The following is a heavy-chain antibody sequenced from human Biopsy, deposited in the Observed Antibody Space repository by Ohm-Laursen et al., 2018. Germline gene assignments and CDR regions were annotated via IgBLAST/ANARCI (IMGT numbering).Heavy chain of an antibody. CDR1: GGSISNNNYY. J-gene: IGHJ5*02. CDR2: IFYRGST. CDR3: ARDYDTSGYYYVS. V-gene: IGHV4-39*01. Sequence: TLSLTCTVSGGSISNNNYYWGWIRQPPGKGLAWIGSIFYRGSTHYKPSLKSQVNISVDTSKNQFSLKLNSVTAADTAVYYCARDYDTSGYYYVSWGQGTLVTVSS. D-gene: IGHD3-22*01.